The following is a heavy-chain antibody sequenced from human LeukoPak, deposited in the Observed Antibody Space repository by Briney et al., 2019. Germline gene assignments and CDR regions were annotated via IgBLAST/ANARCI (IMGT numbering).Heavy chain of an antibody. CDR2: IIPIFGTA. V-gene: IGHV1-69*13. Sequence: SVKVSCKASGGTFSSYAISWVRQAPGQGLEWMGGIIPIFGTANYAQKFQGRVTITADESTSTAYMELSSLRSEDTAVYYCARGVSYYDNSGYLPRKNDAFDIWGQGTMVTVSS. J-gene: IGHJ3*02. D-gene: IGHD3-22*01. CDR3: ARGVSYYDNSGYLPRKNDAFDI. CDR1: GGTFSSYA.